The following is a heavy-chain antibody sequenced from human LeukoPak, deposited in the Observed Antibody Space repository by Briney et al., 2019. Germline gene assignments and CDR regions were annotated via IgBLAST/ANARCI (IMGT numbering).Heavy chain of an antibody. CDR1: GFTFSSYA. V-gene: IGHV3-64*01. J-gene: IGHJ4*02. CDR2: ICSNGGST. D-gene: IGHD6-13*01. Sequence: GGSLRLSCAASGFTFSSYAMHWVRQAPGKGLEYVSAICSNGGSTYYANSVKRRFTISRDNSKNTLYLQMGSLRAEDMAVYYCARGIVYSSSWYGYGFDYWGQGTLVTVSS. CDR3: ARGIVYSSSWYGYGFDY.